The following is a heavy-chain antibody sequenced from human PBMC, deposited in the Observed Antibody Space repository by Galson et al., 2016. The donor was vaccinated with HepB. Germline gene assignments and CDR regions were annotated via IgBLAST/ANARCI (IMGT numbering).Heavy chain of an antibody. CDR1: GFTFDDYA. Sequence: SLRLSCAASGFTFDDYAMYWVRQVPGKGLEWVSGISWNGASIGYADSVKGRFTISRDDAKNSLFLQMNSLRPEDTAFYYCAKGGGDYTIYYLDIWGQGTMVVVSS. CDR3: AKGGGDYTIYYLDI. CDR2: ISWNGASI. J-gene: IGHJ3*02. D-gene: IGHD4-17*01. V-gene: IGHV3-9*01.